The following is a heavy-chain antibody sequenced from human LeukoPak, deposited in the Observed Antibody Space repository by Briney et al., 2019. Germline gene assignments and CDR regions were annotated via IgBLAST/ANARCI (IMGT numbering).Heavy chain of an antibody. Sequence: GGSLRLSCAASGFTFSSYSMNWVRQAPGKGLEWVSSISSSSSYIYYADSVKGRFTISRDNAKNSLFLQMNSLRAEDTAVYYCARDRNLNFDYWGQGTLVTVSS. CDR2: ISSSSSYI. CDR3: ARDRNLNFDY. V-gene: IGHV3-21*01. D-gene: IGHD4-11*01. CDR1: GFTFSSYS. J-gene: IGHJ4*02.